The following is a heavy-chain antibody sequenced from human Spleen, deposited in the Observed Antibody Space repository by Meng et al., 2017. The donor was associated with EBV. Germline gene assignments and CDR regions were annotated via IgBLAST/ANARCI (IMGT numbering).Heavy chain of an antibody. Sequence: VGEPGPGQLQPSGTLSLLCTVSGGSISTSNWWSWVRQSPEKGLEWIGEVFRTGDTNYNPSLKSRVTILIDKSKNQFSLKLNSVTAADTAIYFCASDGISRYFDNWGPGTLVTVSS. CDR2: VFRTGDT. CDR3: ASDGISRYFDN. V-gene: IGHV4-4*02. J-gene: IGHJ4*02. CDR1: GGSISTSNW. D-gene: IGHD1-1*01.